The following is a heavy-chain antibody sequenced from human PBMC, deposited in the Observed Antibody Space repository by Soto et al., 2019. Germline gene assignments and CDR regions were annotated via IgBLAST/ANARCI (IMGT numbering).Heavy chain of an antibody. CDR3: ARDLWGYCGNDCYPLDV. CDR2: IYHSVST. CDR1: GGSISSDS. J-gene: IGHJ6*02. D-gene: IGHD2-21*02. V-gene: IGHV4-30-2*01. Sequence: SDTLSLTCAVSGGSISSDSWSWIRQPPGKGLEWIGYIYHSVSTYYNPSLKSRVTISVDTSKNQFSLKLNAVTAADTAVYYCARDLWGYCGNDCYPLDVWGQGTTVT.